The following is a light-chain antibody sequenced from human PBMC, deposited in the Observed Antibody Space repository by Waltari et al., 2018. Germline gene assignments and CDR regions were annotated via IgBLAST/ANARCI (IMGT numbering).Light chain of an antibody. V-gene: IGKV1-5*03. J-gene: IGKJ2*01. CDR1: YDIGSR. CDR2: KSS. CDR3: QQYKSYPYT. Sequence: DTQMTQSPSTLSASVGDSVTISCRASYDIGSRLAWYQQKPGKAPQFLIYKSSILESGVPSRFSGSGSGTEFTLTISSLQPDDFATYYCQQYKSYPYTFGQGTKLEIK.